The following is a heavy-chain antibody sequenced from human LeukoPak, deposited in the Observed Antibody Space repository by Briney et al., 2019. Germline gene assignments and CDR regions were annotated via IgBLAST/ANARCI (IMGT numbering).Heavy chain of an antibody. Sequence: GASVKVSCKASGGTFSSYAISWVRQAPGQGLEWMGGIIPIFGTANYAQKFQGRVTITADKSTSTAYMELSSLRSEDTAVYYCVFDIAVAGWSGMDVWGKGTTVTVSS. CDR2: IIPIFGTA. CDR3: VFDIAVAGWSGMDV. D-gene: IGHD6-19*01. V-gene: IGHV1-69*06. CDR1: GGTFSSYA. J-gene: IGHJ6*04.